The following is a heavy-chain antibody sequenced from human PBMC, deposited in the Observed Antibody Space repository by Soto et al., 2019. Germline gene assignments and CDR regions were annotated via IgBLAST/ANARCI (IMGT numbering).Heavy chain of an antibody. CDR2: ISAYNGNT. J-gene: IGHJ5*02. CDR3: ARDSKRYFDWPHPPNWFDP. D-gene: IGHD3-9*01. V-gene: IGHV1-18*01. Sequence: GASVKVSCKASGYTFTSYGISWVRQAPGQGLERMGRISAYNGNTNYAQKFQGRVTMTRDTSTSTVYMELSSLRSEDTAVYYCARDSKRYFDWPHPPNWFDPWGQGTLVTVSS. CDR1: GYTFTSYG.